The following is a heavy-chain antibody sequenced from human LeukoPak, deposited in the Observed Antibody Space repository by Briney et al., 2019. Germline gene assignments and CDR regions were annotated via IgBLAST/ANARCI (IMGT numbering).Heavy chain of an antibody. V-gene: IGHV4-61*02. CDR2: IYTSGST. CDR3: ARNGGFGQYDY. J-gene: IGHJ4*02. D-gene: IGHD3-10*01. CDR1: GGSISSGSYY. Sequence: SQTLSLTCTVSGGSISSGSYYWSWIRQPAGKGLEWIGRIYTSGSTNYNPSLKSRVTISVDTSKNQFSLKLSSVTAADTAVYYCARNGGFGQYDYWGQGTLVTVSP.